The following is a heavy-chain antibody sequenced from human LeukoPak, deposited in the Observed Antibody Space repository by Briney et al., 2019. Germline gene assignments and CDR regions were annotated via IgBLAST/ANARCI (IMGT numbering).Heavy chain of an antibody. CDR3: ARDKQGYYYDSSAYYSLDY. J-gene: IGHJ4*02. CDR2: INPNSGGT. D-gene: IGHD3-22*01. V-gene: IGHV1-2*02. Sequence: ASVKVSCKASGYTLTGHYLHWVRQAPGQGLEWMGWINPNSGGTNYAQKFQGRVTMTRDTSISTAYMELSRLRSDDTAVYYCARDKQGYYYDSSAYYSLDYWGQGTLVTVSS. CDR1: GYTLTGHY.